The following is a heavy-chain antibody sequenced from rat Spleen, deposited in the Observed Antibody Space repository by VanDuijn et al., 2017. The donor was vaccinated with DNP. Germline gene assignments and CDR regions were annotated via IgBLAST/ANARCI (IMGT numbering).Heavy chain of an antibody. V-gene: IGHV5-7*01. CDR2: ISPGDSST. J-gene: IGHJ2*01. CDR3: TTGVVDY. D-gene: IGHD1-1*01. Sequence: EVQLVESGGGLVQPGRSLKLSCIASGFTFSDYNMAWVRQAPKKGLEWVATISPGDSSTYYRDPVKGRFTISRDNAKHTLYLQMDSLRSEDTATYYCTTGVVDYWGQGVMVTVSS. CDR1: GFTFSDYN.